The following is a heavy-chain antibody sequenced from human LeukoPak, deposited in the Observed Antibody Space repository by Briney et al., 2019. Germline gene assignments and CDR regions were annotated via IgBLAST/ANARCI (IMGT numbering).Heavy chain of an antibody. Sequence: GGSLRLSCAASGFTFSSYAMSWVRQAPGKGLEWVSAISGSGGSTYFADSVKGRFSISRDNAKNSLYLQMNSLRAEDTAVYYCATYSSVGKSYWGQGTLVTVSS. CDR2: ISGSGGST. D-gene: IGHD2-15*01. CDR1: GFTFSSYA. V-gene: IGHV3-23*01. CDR3: ATYSSVGKSY. J-gene: IGHJ4*02.